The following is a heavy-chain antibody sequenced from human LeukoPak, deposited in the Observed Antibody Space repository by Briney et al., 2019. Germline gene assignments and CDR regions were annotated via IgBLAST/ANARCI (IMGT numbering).Heavy chain of an antibody. D-gene: IGHD6-13*01. V-gene: IGHV4-34*01. CDR3: ARGWYSDWFDP. J-gene: IGHJ5*02. CDR2: INHSGST. Sequence: SETLSLTCAVYGGSFSGYYWSWIRQPPGKGLEWIGEINHSGSTNYNPSLKSRVTISVDTSKNQFSLKLSSVTAADTAVYYCARGWYSDWFDPWGQGTLVTVSS. CDR1: GGSFSGYY.